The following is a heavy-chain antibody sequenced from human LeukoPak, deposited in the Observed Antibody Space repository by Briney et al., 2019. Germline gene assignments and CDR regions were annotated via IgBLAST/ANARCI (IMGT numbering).Heavy chain of an antibody. CDR3: ARGMKKDYGDYN. CDR2: TSSSSSYI. J-gene: IGHJ4*02. CDR1: GFTFSSYS. V-gene: IGHV3-21*01. D-gene: IGHD4-17*01. Sequence: PGGSLRLSCAASGFTFSSYSMNWVRQAPGKGLEWVSSTSSSSSYIYYADSVKGRFTISRDNAKNSLYLQMNSLRAEDTAVYYCARGMKKDYGDYNWGQGTLVTVSS.